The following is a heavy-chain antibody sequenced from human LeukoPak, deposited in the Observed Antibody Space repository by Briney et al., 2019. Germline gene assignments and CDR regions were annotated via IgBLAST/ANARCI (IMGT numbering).Heavy chain of an antibody. V-gene: IGHV4-30-4*08. CDR1: GGSISSGDYY. CDR3: ARVWVYSGSYSDY. Sequence: SQTLSLTCTVSGGSISSGDYYWSWIRQPPGKGLEWIGYIYYSGSTYYNPSLKSRVTISVDTSKNQFSLKLSSVTAVDTAVYYCARVWVYSGSYSDYWGQGTLVTVSS. J-gene: IGHJ4*02. D-gene: IGHD1-26*01. CDR2: IYYSGST.